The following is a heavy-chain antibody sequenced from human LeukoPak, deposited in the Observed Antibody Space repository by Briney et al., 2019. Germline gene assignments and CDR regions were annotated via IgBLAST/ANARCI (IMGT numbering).Heavy chain of an antibody. D-gene: IGHD4-17*01. CDR1: GYTFTTYG. V-gene: IGHV1-18*01. CDR2: INPYNGNT. CDR3: AREIYGRFDF. Sequence: ASVKVSCTASGYTFTTYGISWVRQAPGQGLECMGWINPYNGNTNYAKKFKGRVTLTTDTATSTAYVELRSLRSDDSAMYYCAREIYGRFDFWGQGTLVTVSS. J-gene: IGHJ4*02.